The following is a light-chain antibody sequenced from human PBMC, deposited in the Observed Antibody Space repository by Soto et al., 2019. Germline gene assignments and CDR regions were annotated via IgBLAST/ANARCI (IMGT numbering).Light chain of an antibody. CDR3: QHFDNPPLT. CDR2: DES. V-gene: IGKV1-33*01. CDR1: QDINNY. Sequence: DIQMTQSPSSLSASVGDRVTITCQASQDINNYLNWYQQKPGKAPKLLIYDESNLETGVPSRFSGSGYGTDFTFTISSLQPEDIATYYCQHFDNPPLTFGGGTKVEIK. J-gene: IGKJ4*01.